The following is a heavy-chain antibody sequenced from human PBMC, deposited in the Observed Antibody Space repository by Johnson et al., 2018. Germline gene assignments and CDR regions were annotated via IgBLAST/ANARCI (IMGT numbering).Heavy chain of an antibody. J-gene: IGHJ2*01. CDR3: ARGADYPWYFDL. CDR1: GFTFSSYW. Sequence: VQLVQSGGGLVQPGGSLRLSCAASGFTFSSYWMHWVRQAPGKGLVWVSRINSDGSSTYYVDSVKGRFTLSRDNAKNTLSLQMNSLRAEDTAVYYCARGADYPWYFDLWGRGTLVTVSS. D-gene: IGHD3-10*01. V-gene: IGHV3-74*02. CDR2: INSDGSST.